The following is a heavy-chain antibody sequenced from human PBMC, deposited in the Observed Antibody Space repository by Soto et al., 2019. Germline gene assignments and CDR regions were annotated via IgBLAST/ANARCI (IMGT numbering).Heavy chain of an antibody. V-gene: IGHV3-21*01. CDR2: ISSSSSYI. D-gene: IGHD6-6*01. J-gene: IGHJ6*02. CDR3: ARVNTAARIYYYYGMDV. CDR1: GFTFSSYS. Sequence: GGSLRLSCEVSGFTFSSYSMNWVRQAPGKGLEWVSSISSSSSYIYYADSVKGRFTISRDNAKNSLYLQMNSLRAEDTAVYYCARVNTAARIYYYYGMDVWGQGTTVTVSS.